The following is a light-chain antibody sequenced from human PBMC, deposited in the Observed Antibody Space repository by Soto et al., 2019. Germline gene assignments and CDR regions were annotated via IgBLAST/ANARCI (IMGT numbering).Light chain of an antibody. CDR2: GVS. V-gene: IGKV3-15*01. Sequence: EIVMTQSPATLSVSPGARVTLSCRASQSVSSNLAWYQQRPGQAPRLLIYGVSTRATGVPASFSGSGSGTEFTLPISSLQSEDFALYYCQQYTKWPLTFGGGTKVEIK. J-gene: IGKJ4*01. CDR1: QSVSSN. CDR3: QQYTKWPLT.